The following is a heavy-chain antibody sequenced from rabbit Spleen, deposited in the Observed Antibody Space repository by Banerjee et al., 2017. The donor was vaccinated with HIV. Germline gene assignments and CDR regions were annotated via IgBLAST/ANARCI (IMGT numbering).Heavy chain of an antibody. CDR2: INSGSSGNT. J-gene: IGHJ3*01. Sequence: QSLEESGGDLVQPGASLTLTCTASGFSFSIIYWMCWVRQAPGKGPEWIACINSGSSGNTYYASWAKGRFTISKTSSTTVTLQMTSLTAADTATYFCARDYDGYRRTRLDLWGPGTLVTVS. V-gene: IGHV1S40*01. CDR3: ARDYDGYRRTRLDL. CDR1: GFSFSIIYW. D-gene: IGHD7-1*01.